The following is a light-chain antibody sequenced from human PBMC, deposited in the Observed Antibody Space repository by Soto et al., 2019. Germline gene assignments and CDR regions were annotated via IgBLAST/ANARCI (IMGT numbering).Light chain of an antibody. CDR2: GAF. J-gene: IGKJ4*01. CDR1: QGINNW. Sequence: DIQMTQSPSSVSASVGDRVTITCRASQGINNWLAWYQQKPGKAPQLLIYGAFSLQNGVPSRFSGSRSGTDFTLTISSLQPEDFATYYCQQSNNFPRTFGGGTKVEI. CDR3: QQSNNFPRT. V-gene: IGKV1-12*01.